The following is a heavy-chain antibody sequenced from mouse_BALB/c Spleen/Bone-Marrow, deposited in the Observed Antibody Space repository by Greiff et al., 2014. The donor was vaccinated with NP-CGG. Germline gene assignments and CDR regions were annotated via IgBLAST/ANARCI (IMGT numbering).Heavy chain of an antibody. Sequence: QVQLKQSGAELVRPGSSVKISCKSSGYSFSNYWMNWMKQRPGQGLEWIGQIYPGDGDTNYNGKFKGKATLTADKSSSTAYMQLSSIPSADSAVYFCASRGDYSYAMDYWGQGTSVTVSS. V-gene: IGHV1-80*01. CDR3: ASRGDYSYAMDY. CDR2: IYPGDGDT. J-gene: IGHJ4*01. CDR1: GYSFSNYW. D-gene: IGHD1-1*01.